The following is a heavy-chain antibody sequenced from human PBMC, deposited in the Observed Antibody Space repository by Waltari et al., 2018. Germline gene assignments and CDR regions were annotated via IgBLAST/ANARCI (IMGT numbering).Heavy chain of an antibody. CDR3: ARHLGGSRGMDV. Sequence: QVQLQQWGAGLLKPSETLSLTCDVYGVSFSGDYWIWVRQSPGKGLEWLGEISHYGRTKYNPSLESRVTISLHTSKNQFALNLTSVTAADTAVYYCARHLGGSRGMDVWGKGTTVTVSS. CDR1: GVSFSGDY. CDR2: ISHYGRT. D-gene: IGHD1-26*01. J-gene: IGHJ6*04. V-gene: IGHV4-34*01.